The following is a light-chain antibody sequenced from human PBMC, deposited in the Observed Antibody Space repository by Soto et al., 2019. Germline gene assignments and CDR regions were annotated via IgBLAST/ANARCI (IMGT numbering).Light chain of an antibody. CDR2: DAS. J-gene: IGKJ5*01. V-gene: IGKV3-11*01. CDR1: QSVSNY. CDR3: QHRGT. Sequence: EIVLTQSPATLSLSPGERATLSCRASQSVSNYLGWYQQNPGQAPRLLIYDASSRATGIPARFSGSGSGTDFTLTISSLEPEDFGVYYCQHRGTFGHGTRLEIK.